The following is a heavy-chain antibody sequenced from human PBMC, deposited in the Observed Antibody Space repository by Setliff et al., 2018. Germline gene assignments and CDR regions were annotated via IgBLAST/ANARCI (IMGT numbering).Heavy chain of an antibody. CDR3: ARDASGSYGTEYFQH. J-gene: IGHJ1*01. Sequence: GGSLRLSCAASGFTFSSYEMNRVRQAPGKGLEWISYISGSGSTIYYADSVKGRFTISKDNAKNSLYLQMNNLRAEDTALYFCARDASGSYGTEYFQHWGQGTLVTVSS. D-gene: IGHD1-26*01. CDR1: GFTFSSYE. CDR2: ISGSGSTI. V-gene: IGHV3-48*03.